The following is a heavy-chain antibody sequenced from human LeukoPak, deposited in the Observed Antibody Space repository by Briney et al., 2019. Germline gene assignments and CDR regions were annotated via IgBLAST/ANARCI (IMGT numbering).Heavy chain of an antibody. D-gene: IGHD2/OR15-2a*01. Sequence: PSETLSLTCTVSGGSISNYYWSWIRQPPGKGLEWLGYMYHSGNTNYNPSLKSRVTMSIKMSKNQFSLTLTAVTPADTALYYCARGRIEWYFDLWGRGTLVTVSS. J-gene: IGHJ2*01. CDR2: MYHSGNT. CDR3: ARGRIEWYFDL. V-gene: IGHV4-59*01. CDR1: GGSISNYY.